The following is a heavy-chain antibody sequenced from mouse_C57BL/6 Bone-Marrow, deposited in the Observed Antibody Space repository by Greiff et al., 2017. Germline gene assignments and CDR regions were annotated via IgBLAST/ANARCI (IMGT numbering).Heavy chain of an antibody. Sequence: QVQLQQSGAELVRPGASVTLSCKASGYTFTDYEMHWVKQTPVHGLEWIGAIDPETGGTAYNQKFKGKAILTADKPSSTAYMQLRSLTSEDSAVYSCATISAVVAPFDYWGQGTLGTVSS. V-gene: IGHV1-15*01. CDR3: ATISAVVAPFDY. D-gene: IGHD1-1*01. CDR1: GYTFTDYE. CDR2: IDPETGGT. J-gene: IGHJ3*01.